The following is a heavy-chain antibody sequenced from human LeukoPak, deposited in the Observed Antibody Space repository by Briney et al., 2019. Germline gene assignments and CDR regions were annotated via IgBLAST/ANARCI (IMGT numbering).Heavy chain of an antibody. CDR1: GSSFSSYD. CDR2: ISRSGDST. Sequence: ESLTLSCPVSGSSFSSYDMSWIRQPPGKGLEWVSSISRSGDSTYYTDFVKGRSTTSRDNSRNTLSLQITNMRADATAVYYCTKGGFDYWGQGTLVTVSS. J-gene: IGHJ4*02. V-gene: IGHV3-23*01. CDR3: TKGGFDY.